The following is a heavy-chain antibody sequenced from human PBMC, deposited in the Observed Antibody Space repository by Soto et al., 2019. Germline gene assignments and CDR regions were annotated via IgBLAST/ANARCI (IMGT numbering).Heavy chain of an antibody. V-gene: IGHV5-51*01. D-gene: IGHD2-21*02. CDR3: ASGLTSISNPYYFDY. CDR2: IYPGDSDT. CDR1: GYKFTNYW. J-gene: IGHJ4*02. Sequence: LGESLKISCSCSGYKFTNYWIGWVRQMPGKGLEYMGIIYPGDSDTRYSPSFRGQVTISADRSITTAYLQWRSLKASDTAMYYCASGLTSISNPYYFDYWGQGTQVTVSS.